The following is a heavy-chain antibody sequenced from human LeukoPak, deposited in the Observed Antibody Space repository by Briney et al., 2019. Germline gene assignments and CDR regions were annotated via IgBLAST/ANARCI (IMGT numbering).Heavy chain of an antibody. CDR3: ARESVTIFGVVRNWFDP. CDR2: IYTSGST. V-gene: IGHV4-4*07. D-gene: IGHD3-3*01. CDR1: GGSISSYY. J-gene: IGHJ5*02. Sequence: PSETLSLTCTVSGGSISSYYWSWIRQPAGKGLEWIGRIYTSGSTNYNPSLKSRVTMSVDTSKNQFSLKLSSVTAADTAVYYCARESVTIFGVVRNWFDPWGQGTLVTVSS.